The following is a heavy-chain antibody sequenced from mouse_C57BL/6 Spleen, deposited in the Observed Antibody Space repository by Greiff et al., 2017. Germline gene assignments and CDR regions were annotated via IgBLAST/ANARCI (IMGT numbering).Heavy chain of an antibody. CDR1: GYTFTDYN. CDR2: INPNNGGT. CDR3: ARSGDYDPFAY. V-gene: IGHV1-22*01. D-gene: IGHD2-4*01. J-gene: IGHJ3*01. Sequence: VQLQQSGPELVKPGDSVKMSCKASGYTFTDYNMHWVKQSHGKSLEWIGYINPNNGGTSYNQKFKGKATLTVNKSSSTAYMELRSLTSEDSAVYYCARSGDYDPFAYWGQGTLVTVSA.